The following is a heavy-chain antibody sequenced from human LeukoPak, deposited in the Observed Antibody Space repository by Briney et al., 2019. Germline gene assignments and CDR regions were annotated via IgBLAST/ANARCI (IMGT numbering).Heavy chain of an antibody. Sequence: GGSLRLSCAASGFPFNTFTMNWVRQAPGKGLEWVSSIRSSASNINYADSVKGRFTISRDNAKNSLYLQMNSLRVEDTAVYYCASGRGYWGQGTLVTVSS. D-gene: IGHD1-26*01. V-gene: IGHV3-21*01. J-gene: IGHJ4*02. CDR3: ASGRGY. CDR2: IRSSASNI. CDR1: GFPFNTFT.